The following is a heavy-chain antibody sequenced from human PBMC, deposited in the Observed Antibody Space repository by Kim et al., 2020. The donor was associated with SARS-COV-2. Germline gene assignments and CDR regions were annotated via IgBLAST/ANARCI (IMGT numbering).Heavy chain of an antibody. D-gene: IGHD2-2*01. V-gene: IGHV1-24*01. J-gene: IGHJ4*02. CDR1: GYTLTELS. CDR3: ATARDCSSTSCYFVFDY. Sequence: ASVKVSRKVSGYTLTELSMHWVRQAPGKGLEWMGGFDPEDGETIYAQKFQGRVTMTEDTSTDTAYMELSSLRSEDTAVYYCATARDCSSTSCYFVFDYWGQGTLVTVSS. CDR2: FDPEDGET.